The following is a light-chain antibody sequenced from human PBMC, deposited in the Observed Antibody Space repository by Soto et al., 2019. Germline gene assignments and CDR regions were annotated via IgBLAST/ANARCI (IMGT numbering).Light chain of an antibody. Sequence: EIVLTQSPGTLSLSPGERATLSCRASQSVSSSYLAWYQQKPGQAPRLLIYGASSRATGIPDRFSGSGSGTEFTLTISSLQPDDVATYYCQLYNRYLWRFGQGTKVDIK. CDR2: GAS. CDR3: QLYNRYLWR. J-gene: IGKJ1*01. CDR1: QSVSSSY. V-gene: IGKV3-20*01.